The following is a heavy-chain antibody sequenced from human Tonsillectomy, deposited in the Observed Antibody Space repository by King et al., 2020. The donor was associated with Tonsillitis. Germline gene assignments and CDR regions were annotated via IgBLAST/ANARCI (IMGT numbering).Heavy chain of an antibody. V-gene: IGHV3-30-3*01. CDR1: GFTFSSYA. CDR3: ARADYGGLFDY. J-gene: IGHJ4*02. Sequence: QLVQSGGGVVQPGRSLRLSCAASGFTFSSYAMHWVRQAPGKGLEWVAVISYDGSNKYYADSVKGRFTISRDNSENTLYLQMNSLRAEDTAVYYCARADYGGLFDYWGQGTLVTVSS. D-gene: IGHD4-23*01. CDR2: ISYDGSNK.